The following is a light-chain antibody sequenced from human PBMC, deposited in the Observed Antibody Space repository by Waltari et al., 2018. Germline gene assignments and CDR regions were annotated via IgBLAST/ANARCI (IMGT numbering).Light chain of an antibody. V-gene: IGLV1-44*01. CDR1: TSHIGRNP. Sequence: QSVLTQPPSASGTPGQRVTMSCSGSTSHIGRNPVNWYQQLPGTAPKLLIYSNDQRPSGVPERLSGSKSGTSASLAISGLQSEDEADYYCAVWDDSLNGQVFGGGTKLTVL. CDR3: AVWDDSLNGQV. CDR2: SND. J-gene: IGLJ3*02.